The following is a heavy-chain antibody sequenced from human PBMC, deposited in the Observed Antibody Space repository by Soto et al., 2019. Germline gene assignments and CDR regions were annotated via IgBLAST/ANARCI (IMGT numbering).Heavy chain of an antibody. CDR2: IRSKAYGGTT. CDR1: GFTFGDYA. D-gene: IGHD5-12*01. V-gene: IGHV3-49*03. CDR3: TRPGPRDGYKHNFDE. J-gene: IGHJ4*02. Sequence: GGSLRLSCTASGFTFGDYAMSWFRQAPGKGLEWVGFIRSKAYGGTTEYAASVKGRFTISRDDSKSIAYLQMNSLKTEDTAVYYCTRPGPRDGYKHNFDERGQRTLVTVSS.